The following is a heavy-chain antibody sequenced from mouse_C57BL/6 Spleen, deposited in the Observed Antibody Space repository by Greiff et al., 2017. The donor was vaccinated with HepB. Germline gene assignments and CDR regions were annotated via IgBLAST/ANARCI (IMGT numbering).Heavy chain of an antibody. D-gene: IGHD1-1*01. CDR3: ASHYYGSSY. Sequence: QVQLQQPGAELVKPGASVKMSCKASGYAFSSSWMNWVKQRPGKGLEWIGRIYPGDGDTNYNGKFKGKATLTADKSSSTAYMQLSSLTSEDSAVYFCASHYYGSSYWGQGTTLTVSS. CDR1: GYAFSSSW. J-gene: IGHJ2*01. V-gene: IGHV1-82*01. CDR2: IYPGDGDT.